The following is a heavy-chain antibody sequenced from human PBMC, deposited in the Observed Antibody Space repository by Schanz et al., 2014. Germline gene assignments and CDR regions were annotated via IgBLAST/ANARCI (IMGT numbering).Heavy chain of an antibody. D-gene: IGHD3-10*01. CDR2: INHGGST. J-gene: IGHJ4*02. Sequence: QVQLQQWGAGLLKPSETLSLTCGVFGGSFSGYYWSWIRQPPGKGLEWIAEINHGGSTNYNPSLKSRVTISLDTSKNQFSLRLDSVTAADTAVYYCALREKPYGPFASWGQGALVTVSS. CDR1: GGSFSGYY. CDR3: ALREKPYGPFAS. V-gene: IGHV4-34*06.